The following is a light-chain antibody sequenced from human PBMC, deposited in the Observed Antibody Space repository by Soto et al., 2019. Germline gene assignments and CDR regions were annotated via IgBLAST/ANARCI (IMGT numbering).Light chain of an antibody. CDR1: SSDVGGYKY. V-gene: IGLV2-14*01. CDR2: DVS. Sequence: QSALTQPASVSGSPGQSITISCTGTSSDVGGYKYVSWYQQHPGKAPKLMIYDVSNRPSGVSNRFSGSKSGNTASLTISGLQAADVADYYCSSYTSSSTLLYVFGTGTKVTVL. J-gene: IGLJ1*01. CDR3: SSYTSSSTLLYV.